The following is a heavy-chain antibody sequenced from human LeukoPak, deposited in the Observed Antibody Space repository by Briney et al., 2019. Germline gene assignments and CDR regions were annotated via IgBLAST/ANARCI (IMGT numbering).Heavy chain of an antibody. CDR2: IKSKTDGGTT. CDR1: GFTFSNAW. D-gene: IGHD6-19*01. Sequence: GGSLRLSCAASGFTFSNAWMSWVRQAPGKGLEWVGRIKSKTDGGTTDYAAPVKGRFTISRDDSKNTLYLQMNSLKTEDTAVYYCTTDHTIAVAGANWFDPWGQGTLVTVSS. J-gene: IGHJ5*02. CDR3: TTDHTIAVAGANWFDP. V-gene: IGHV3-15*01.